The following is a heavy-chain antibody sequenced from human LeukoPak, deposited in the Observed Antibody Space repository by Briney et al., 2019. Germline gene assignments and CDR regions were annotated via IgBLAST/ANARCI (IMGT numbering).Heavy chain of an antibody. V-gene: IGHV3-73*01. J-gene: IGHJ3*02. CDR2: IRSKAHSYAT. CDR3: TRHGGRYVYDRSEDAFDI. CDR1: GFTFSGSA. Sequence: GGSLRLSYAASGFTFSGSAMHWVRQASGKGLEWVGRIRSKAHSYATAYAASVKGRFTISRDDSKNTAYLQMNSLKTEDTAVYYCTRHGGRYVYDRSEDAFDIWGQGTMVIVSS. D-gene: IGHD3-22*01.